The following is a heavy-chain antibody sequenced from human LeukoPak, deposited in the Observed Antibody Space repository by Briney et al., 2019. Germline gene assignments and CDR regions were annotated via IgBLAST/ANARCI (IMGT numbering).Heavy chain of an antibody. CDR2: IYTSGST. D-gene: IGHD3-3*01. CDR1: GGSIISYY. V-gene: IGHV4-4*07. Sequence: SETLSLTCTVSGGSIISYYWRWLRQPAAKGLEWIGRIYTSGSTNYNPSLKGRVTMSIDTSKNQFSLKLTSVTAADTAVYYCAGVSRFLEWPDYWGQGTLVTVSS. J-gene: IGHJ4*02. CDR3: AGVSRFLEWPDY.